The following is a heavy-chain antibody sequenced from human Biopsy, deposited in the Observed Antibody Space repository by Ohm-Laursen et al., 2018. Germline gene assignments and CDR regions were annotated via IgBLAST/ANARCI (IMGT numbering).Heavy chain of an antibody. J-gene: IGHJ3*02. CDR1: GFTVSSNY. CDR3: ARPTNARAGGAPFDI. CDR2: LWCDGTNK. V-gene: IGHV3-33*08. D-gene: IGHD1-1*01. Sequence: SLRLSCAASGFTVSSNYVSWVRQAPGKGLEWVAVLWCDGTNKYYADSVKGRFTISRDNSKNTLYLQMNSLRAEDTAMYYCARPTNARAGGAPFDIWGQGTMVTVSS.